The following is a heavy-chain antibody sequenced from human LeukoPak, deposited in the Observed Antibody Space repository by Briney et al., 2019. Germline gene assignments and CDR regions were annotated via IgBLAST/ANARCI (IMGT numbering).Heavy chain of an antibody. CDR3: ARLRNYYDSSGYQT. V-gene: IGHV4-39*01. J-gene: IGHJ5*02. D-gene: IGHD3-22*01. CDR2: IYYSGST. CDR1: GGSISSSSYY. Sequence: SETLSLTCTVSGGSISSSSYYWGWIRQPPGKGLEWIGSIYYSGSTYYNPSLKSRVTISVGTSRNQFSLKLSSVTAADTAVYYCARLRNYYDSSGYQTWGQGTLVTVSS.